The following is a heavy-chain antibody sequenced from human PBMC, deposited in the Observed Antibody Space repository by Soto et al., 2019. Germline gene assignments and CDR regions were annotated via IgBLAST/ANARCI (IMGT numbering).Heavy chain of an antibody. J-gene: IGHJ5*02. CDR3: ATSYVAGFGT. Sequence: QLQLVQSAAEVKKPGASVRVSCKAYGYPFIKYGISWIRQAPEQGLEWMGWIKVDSGYTNYAQKFQGRVTMTADTSSDTAFMELRSLRLDDTAVYFCATSYVAGFGTWGQGTLVSVSS. V-gene: IGHV1-18*04. CDR2: IKVDSGYT. D-gene: IGHD3-16*01. CDR1: GYPFIKYG.